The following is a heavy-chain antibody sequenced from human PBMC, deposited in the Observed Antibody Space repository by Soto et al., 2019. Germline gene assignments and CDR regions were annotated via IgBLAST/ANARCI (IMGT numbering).Heavy chain of an antibody. Sequence: GGSLRLSCAASGFTFSDYYMSWVRQAPGKGLEWVSYISSSGSTIYYADSVKGRFTISRDNAKNSLYLQMNSLRAEDTAVYYCARERVVTAILATYGMDVWGQGTTVTVSS. D-gene: IGHD2-21*02. CDR1: GFTFSDYY. V-gene: IGHV3-11*01. J-gene: IGHJ6*02. CDR3: ARERVVTAILATYGMDV. CDR2: ISSSGSTI.